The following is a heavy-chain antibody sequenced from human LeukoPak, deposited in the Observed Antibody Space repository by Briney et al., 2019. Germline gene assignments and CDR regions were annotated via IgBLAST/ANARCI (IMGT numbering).Heavy chain of an antibody. CDR3: AKGGGYSSSWYNWFDP. J-gene: IGHJ5*02. D-gene: IGHD6-13*01. V-gene: IGHV1-8*03. CDR2: MSPNSGNT. CDR1: GYTFTSYD. Sequence: ASVKVSCKASGYTFTSYDINWVRQATGQGLEWMGWMSPNSGNTGYAQKFQGRVTITRNTSISTAYMELSSLRSEDTAVYYCAKGGGYSSSWYNWFDPWGQGTLVTVSS.